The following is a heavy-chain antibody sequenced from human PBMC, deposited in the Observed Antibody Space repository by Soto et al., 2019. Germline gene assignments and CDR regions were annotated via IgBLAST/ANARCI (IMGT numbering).Heavy chain of an antibody. CDR2: IILLLAIT. J-gene: IGHJ1*01. Sequence: QAQLMQSGAEVKKPGSSVKVSCKASGGTFSGYAINWVRQAPGQGLEWMGGIILLLAITDYGQKFQGKITIAADESTGTAYMDLRGLRSEDTAVYYCARDPRSITGTTSSEDFQHWGQGTLVSVSS. CDR1: GGTFSGYA. D-gene: IGHD1-20*01. V-gene: IGHV1-69*01. CDR3: ARDPRSITGTTSSEDFQH.